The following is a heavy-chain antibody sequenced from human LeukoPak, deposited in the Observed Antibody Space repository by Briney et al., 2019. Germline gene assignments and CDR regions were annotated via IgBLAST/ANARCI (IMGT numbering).Heavy chain of an antibody. CDR2: INHSGST. D-gene: IGHD2-2*01. J-gene: IGHJ4*02. CDR1: GGSFSGYY. Sequence: SETLSLTRAVYGGSFSGYYWSWIRQPPGKGLEWIGEINHSGSTNYNPSLKSRVTISVDTSKNQFSLKLSSVTAADTAVYYCARDSCSSTSCRKKFDNWGQGTLVTVSS. V-gene: IGHV4-34*01. CDR3: ARDSCSSTSCRKKFDN.